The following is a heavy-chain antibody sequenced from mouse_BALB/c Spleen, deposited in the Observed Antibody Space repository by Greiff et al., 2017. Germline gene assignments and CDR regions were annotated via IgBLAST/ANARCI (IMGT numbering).Heavy chain of an antibody. CDR1: GFSLTSYG. Sequence: VQRVESGPGLVAPSQSLSITCTVSGFSLTSYGVHWVRQPPGKGLEWLGVIWAGGSTNYNSALMSRLSISKDNSKSQVFLKMNSLQTDDTAMYYCARGVYYYGSSYDYFDYWGQGTTRTVSS. D-gene: IGHD1-1*01. J-gene: IGHJ2*01. CDR3: ARGVYYYGSSYDYFDY. V-gene: IGHV2-9*02. CDR2: IWAGGST.